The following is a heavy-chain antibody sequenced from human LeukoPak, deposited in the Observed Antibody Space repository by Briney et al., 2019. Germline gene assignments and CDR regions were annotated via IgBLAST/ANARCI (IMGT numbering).Heavy chain of an antibody. V-gene: IGHV3-23*01. CDR3: AREPVPDSGIYTVPFDY. Sequence: PGGSLRLSCAASGFTFSSYAMSWVRQAPGRGLEWVSSLSPSGASIYYADSVKGRFTISRDNSKNTLYLQMNSLRAEDTAVYYCAREPVPDSGIYTVPFDYWGQGTLVTVSS. CDR2: LSPSGASI. CDR1: GFTFSSYA. D-gene: IGHD3-10*01. J-gene: IGHJ4*02.